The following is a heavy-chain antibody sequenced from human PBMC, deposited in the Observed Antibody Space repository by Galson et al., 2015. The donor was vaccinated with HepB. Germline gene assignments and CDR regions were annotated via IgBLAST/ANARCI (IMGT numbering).Heavy chain of an antibody. D-gene: IGHD3/OR15-3a*01. J-gene: IGHJ4*02. CDR2: INPGDSHI. CDR1: GNDFANYW. V-gene: IGHV5-51*01. CDR3: AWAVDGNFYFDY. Sequence: QSGAEVKKPGESLKISCKASGNDFANYWIGWVRQMPGTGLEWMGIINPGDSHIKYSPSFQGQVTISADKSIRVTYLQWNSLKASDTAMYYCAWAVDGNFYFDYWGQGTLVTVSS.